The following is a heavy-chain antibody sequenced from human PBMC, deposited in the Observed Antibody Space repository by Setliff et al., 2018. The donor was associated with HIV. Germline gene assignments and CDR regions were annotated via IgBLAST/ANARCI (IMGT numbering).Heavy chain of an antibody. CDR1: GYSISNGYY. D-gene: IGHD2-15*01. CDR3: ATRMGGSFDY. CDR2: IDHIGST. J-gene: IGHJ4*02. V-gene: IGHV4-38-2*01. Sequence: SETLSLTCAVSGYSISNGYYWAWVRQPPGKGLEWIGSIDHIGSTNYNPSLKSRVTISVDMSKNQFSLKLSSVTAADTAVYYCATRMGGSFDYWGQGTLVTVSS.